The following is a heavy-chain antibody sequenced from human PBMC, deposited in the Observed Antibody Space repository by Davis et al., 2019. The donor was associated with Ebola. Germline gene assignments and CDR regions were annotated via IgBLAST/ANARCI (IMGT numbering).Heavy chain of an antibody. V-gene: IGHV1-18*01. CDR2: ISAYNGNT. J-gene: IGHJ6*02. CDR3: TRDTLYLQYSSSSNAYHYYYGMDV. D-gene: IGHD6-6*01. CDR1: GYTFTSYG. Sequence: ASVKVSCKASGYTFTSYGISWVRQAPGQGLEWMGWISAYNGNTNYAQKLQGRVTMTTDTSTSTTCMERRSLRSDDTAVYYCTRDTLYLQYSSSSNAYHYYYGMDVWGQGTTVTVSS.